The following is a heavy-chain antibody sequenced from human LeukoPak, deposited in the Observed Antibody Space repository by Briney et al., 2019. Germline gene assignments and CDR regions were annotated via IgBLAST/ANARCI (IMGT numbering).Heavy chain of an antibody. J-gene: IGHJ4*02. Sequence: GGSLRLSCADSGFTLSSNYMSWVRQAPGKGLEWVSVIYSGGSTYYADSVTGRFTISRDNSKNTLYLQMNSLRAEDTAVYYCARAGYSGYDFLVWGQGTLVTVSS. D-gene: IGHD5-12*01. V-gene: IGHV3-66*02. CDR3: ARAGYSGYDFLV. CDR2: IYSGGST. CDR1: GFTLSSNY.